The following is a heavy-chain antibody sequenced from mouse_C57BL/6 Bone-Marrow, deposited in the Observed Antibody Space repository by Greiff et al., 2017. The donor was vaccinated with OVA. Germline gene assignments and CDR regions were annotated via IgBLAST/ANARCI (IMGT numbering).Heavy chain of an antibody. D-gene: IGHD3-3*01. CDR3: ARRDFYAMDY. CDR2: ISNGGGST. J-gene: IGHJ4*01. CDR1: GFTFSDYY. V-gene: IGHV5-12*01. Sequence: EVQLVESGGGLVQPGGSLKLSCAASGFTFSDYYMYWVRQTPEKRLEWVAYISNGGGSTYYPDTVKGRFTISRDNAKNTLYLQMSRLKSEDTAMYYSARRDFYAMDYWGQGTSVTVSS.